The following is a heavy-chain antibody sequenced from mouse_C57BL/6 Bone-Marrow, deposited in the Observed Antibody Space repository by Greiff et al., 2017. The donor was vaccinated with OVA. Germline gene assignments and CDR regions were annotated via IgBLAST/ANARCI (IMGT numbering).Heavy chain of an antibody. J-gene: IGHJ3*01. Sequence: EVKLQESGGGLVKPGGSLKLSCAASGFTFSDYGMHWVRQAPEKGLEWVAYISSGSSTIYYADTVKGRFTISRDNAKNTLFLQMTSLRSEDTAMYYCARQITTAVAGAYWGQGTLVTVSA. CDR2: ISSGSSTI. V-gene: IGHV5-17*01. CDR1: GFTFSDYG. D-gene: IGHD1-1*01. CDR3: ARQITTAVAGAY.